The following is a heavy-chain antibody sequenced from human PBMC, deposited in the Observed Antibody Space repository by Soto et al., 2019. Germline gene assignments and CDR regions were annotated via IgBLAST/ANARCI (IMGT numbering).Heavy chain of an antibody. D-gene: IGHD3-16*02. CDR1: SGSISSSNW. CDR2: IYHSGST. CDR3: ARTPRTYYDYIWGSYPLVGRDWFDP. V-gene: IGHV4-4*02. J-gene: IGHJ5*02. Sequence: QVQLQESGPGLVKPSGTLSLTCAVSSGSISSSNWWSWVRQPPGKGLEWIGEIYHSGSTNYNPSLKGRVTISVDKSKNHFSLKLSSVTAVDTAVYYCARTPRTYYDYIWGSYPLVGRDWFDPWGQGTLVTVSS.